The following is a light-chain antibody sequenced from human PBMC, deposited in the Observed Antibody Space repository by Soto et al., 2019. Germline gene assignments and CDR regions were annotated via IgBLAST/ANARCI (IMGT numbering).Light chain of an antibody. Sequence: DIQLTQSPSFLSASVGDRVTITCRASQDISSYLAWYQQKPGKAPKLLSYDASTLQSGVPSRFGGSGSGTEFTLTISSLQPEDFATYYCQQLNSYPQTFGPGTTVD. CDR2: DAS. V-gene: IGKV1-9*01. J-gene: IGKJ3*01. CDR1: QDISSY. CDR3: QQLNSYPQT.